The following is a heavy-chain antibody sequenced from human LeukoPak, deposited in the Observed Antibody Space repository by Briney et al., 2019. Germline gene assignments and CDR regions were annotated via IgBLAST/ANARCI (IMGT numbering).Heavy chain of an antibody. V-gene: IGHV3-23*01. D-gene: IGHD5-12*01. CDR2: ISGSGGST. CDR3: ARDRSGYGIFDY. Sequence: PGGSLRLSCAASGFTFSSYAMSWVRQAPGKGLEWVSAISGSGGSTYYADSVKGRFTISRDNAKNSLYLQMNSLRAEDTAVYYCARDRSGYGIFDYWGQGTLVTVSS. CDR1: GFTFSSYA. J-gene: IGHJ4*02.